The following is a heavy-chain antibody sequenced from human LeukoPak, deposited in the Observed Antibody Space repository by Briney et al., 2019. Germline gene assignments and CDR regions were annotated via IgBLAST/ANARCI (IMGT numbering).Heavy chain of an antibody. CDR2: ISYDGSNK. Sequence: PGRSLRLSCAASGFTFSSYAMHWVRQAPGKGLEWVAVISYDGSNKYYADSVKGRFTISRDNSKNTLYLQMNSLRAEDTAVYYCARDRPNCTSPSCYRYYFMDVWGKGTTVTVSS. CDR1: GFTFSSYA. CDR3: ARDRPNCTSPSCYRYYFMDV. V-gene: IGHV3-30-3*01. D-gene: IGHD2-2*02. J-gene: IGHJ6*03.